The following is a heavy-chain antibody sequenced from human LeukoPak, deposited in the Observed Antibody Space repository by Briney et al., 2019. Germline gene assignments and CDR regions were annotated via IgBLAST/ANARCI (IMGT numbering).Heavy chain of an antibody. CDR3: ASQYLVGAVDY. Sequence: GGSLRLACAASGFIFDDYTMHWVRQAPGKGLEWVSLISWDGGTTYYADSVRGRFTISRDNSKNSLYLQMNGLRTEDTALYYCASQYLVGAVDYWGQGTLVTVSS. V-gene: IGHV3-43*01. CDR1: GFIFDDYT. J-gene: IGHJ4*02. CDR2: ISWDGGTT. D-gene: IGHD1-26*01.